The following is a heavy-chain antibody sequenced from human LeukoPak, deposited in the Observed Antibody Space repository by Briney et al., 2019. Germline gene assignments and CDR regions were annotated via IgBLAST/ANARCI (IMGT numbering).Heavy chain of an antibody. CDR2: IYPGDANT. Sequence: GESLKISCPVSGYRFTNYRIAWVRQMPGKGLEWMGIIYPGDANTRYSPSFQGQVTISADKSTSTAYLLWSSLKASDTAMYYCARSPWELRYGYFDFWGQGSPVTVSP. V-gene: IGHV5-51*01. CDR1: GYRFTNYR. D-gene: IGHD1-7*01. CDR3: ARSPWELRYGYFDF. J-gene: IGHJ4*02.